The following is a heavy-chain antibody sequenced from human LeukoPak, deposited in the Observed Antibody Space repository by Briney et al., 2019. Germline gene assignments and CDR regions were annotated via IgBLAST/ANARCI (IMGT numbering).Heavy chain of an antibody. D-gene: IGHD2-15*01. Sequence: GGSLRLSCAASGFTFSSHGMNWVRQAPGKGLEWVANIKQDGSEKYYAASVKGRFTISRDNAKNSLSPQTNSLRVDDTAVYYCVRDSGSRSSGLFDFWGQGTLVTVSS. CDR1: GFTFSSHG. J-gene: IGHJ4*02. CDR2: IKQDGSEK. V-gene: IGHV3-7*01. CDR3: VRDSGSRSSGLFDF.